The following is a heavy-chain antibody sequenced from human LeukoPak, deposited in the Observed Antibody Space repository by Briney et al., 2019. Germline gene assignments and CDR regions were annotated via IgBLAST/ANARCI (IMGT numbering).Heavy chain of an antibody. CDR2: IWYDGSNK. CDR1: GFTFSSYS. J-gene: IGHJ4*02. CDR3: AKDESPTGTVFFFDT. D-gene: IGHD1-1*01. Sequence: PGGSLRLSCAASGFTFSSYSMNWVRQAPGKGLEWVAVIWYDGSNKYYTDSVKGRFTISRDNSKNTLYLHMNSLRAEDTAVYYCAKDESPTGTVFFFDTWGQGTLVTVSS. V-gene: IGHV3-33*06.